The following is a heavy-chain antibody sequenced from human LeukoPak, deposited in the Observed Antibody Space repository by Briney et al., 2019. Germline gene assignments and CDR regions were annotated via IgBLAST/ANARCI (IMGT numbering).Heavy chain of an antibody. CDR2: ISAYNGNT. Sequence: ASVKVSCKASGYTFTSYGISWVRQAPGQGLEWMGWISAYNGNTNYARKLQGRVTMTTDTSTSTAYMELRSLRSDDTAVYYCARADYDLYYFDYWGQGTLVTVSS. J-gene: IGHJ4*02. D-gene: IGHD3-3*01. CDR1: GYTFTSYG. V-gene: IGHV1-18*01. CDR3: ARADYDLYYFDY.